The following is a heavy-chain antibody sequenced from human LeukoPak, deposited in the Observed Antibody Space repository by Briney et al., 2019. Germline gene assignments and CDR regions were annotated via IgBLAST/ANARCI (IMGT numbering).Heavy chain of an antibody. Sequence: SQTLSLTCTVSGGSISSGGYYWSWIRQPPGKGLEWIGYIYYSGSTNCNPSLKSRVTISVDTSKNQFSLKLSSVTAADTAVYYCARHVALWFGPRGWFDPWGQGTLVTVSS. D-gene: IGHD3-10*01. CDR2: IYYSGST. CDR1: GGSISSGGYY. V-gene: IGHV4-61*08. J-gene: IGHJ5*02. CDR3: ARHVALWFGPRGWFDP.